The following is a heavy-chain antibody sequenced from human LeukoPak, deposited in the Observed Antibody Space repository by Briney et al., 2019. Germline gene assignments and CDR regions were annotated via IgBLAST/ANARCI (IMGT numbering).Heavy chain of an antibody. Sequence: ASVKVSCKTSGYTFPGYYVHWVRQAPGQGLEWMGWNNPNSGDTNFAQKFQGRVTMTRDTSIDTAYMELSRLRSDDTAVYYCARMELPYYFDYWGQGTLVTVSS. D-gene: IGHD1-26*01. V-gene: IGHV1-2*02. CDR1: GYTFPGYY. J-gene: IGHJ4*02. CDR3: ARMELPYYFDY. CDR2: NNPNSGDT.